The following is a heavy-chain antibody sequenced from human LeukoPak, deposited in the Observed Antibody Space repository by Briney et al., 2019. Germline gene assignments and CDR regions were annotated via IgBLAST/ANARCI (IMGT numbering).Heavy chain of an antibody. CDR1: GGSISSYY. Sequence: PSETLSLTCTVSGGSISSYYWSWIRQPPGKGLEWNGDIYYSGSTNYNPSHKSRVTISVDTSKNQFSLKLSSVTAADTAVYYCARGVAVAGRRFDYWGQGTLVTVSS. J-gene: IGHJ4*02. CDR2: IYYSGST. V-gene: IGHV4-59*01. CDR3: ARGVAVAGRRFDY. D-gene: IGHD6-19*01.